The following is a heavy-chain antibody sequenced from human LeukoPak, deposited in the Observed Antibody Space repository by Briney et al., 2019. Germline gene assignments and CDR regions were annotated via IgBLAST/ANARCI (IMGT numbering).Heavy chain of an antibody. CDR3: ARASGWGWFDP. Sequence: ASVKVSCKASGYTFTDYYMHWVRQAPGQGLEWMGWINPNSGGTNYAQKFQGRVTMTRDTSISTAYMELSRLRSDDTAVYYRARASGWGWFDPWGQGTLVTVSS. J-gene: IGHJ5*02. CDR1: GYTFTDYY. CDR2: INPNSGGT. V-gene: IGHV1-2*02. D-gene: IGHD6-19*01.